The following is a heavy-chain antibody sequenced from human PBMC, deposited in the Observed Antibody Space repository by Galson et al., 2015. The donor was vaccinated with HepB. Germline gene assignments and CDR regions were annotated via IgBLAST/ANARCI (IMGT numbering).Heavy chain of an antibody. CDR1: GFRFSSYA. J-gene: IGHJ5*02. CDR3: ARDDYDSSVYSYKWVDP. D-gene: IGHD3-22*01. Sequence: SLRLSCAASGFRFSSYAMNWVRQAPGKGLEWVSSISASSSYIDYADSVKGRFTISRDNAKNSLYLQMKSLRAEDTAVYYCARDDYDSSVYSYKWVDPWSQGTLVTDSS. V-gene: IGHV3-21*01. CDR2: ISASSSYI.